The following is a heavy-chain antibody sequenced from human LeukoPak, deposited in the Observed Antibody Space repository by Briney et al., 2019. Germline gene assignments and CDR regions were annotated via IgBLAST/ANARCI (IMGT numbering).Heavy chain of an antibody. Sequence: PGGSLRLSCAASGFTLSSYAMSWVRQARGKGLEWVSAISGSGGSTYYADSVKGRFTISRDNSKNTLYLQMNSLRAEDTAVYYCAKLEQYHDFWRGYYTDAFDIWGQGTMVTVSS. J-gene: IGHJ3*02. CDR1: GFTLSSYA. CDR2: ISGSGGST. D-gene: IGHD3-3*01. V-gene: IGHV3-23*01. CDR3: AKLEQYHDFWRGYYTDAFDI.